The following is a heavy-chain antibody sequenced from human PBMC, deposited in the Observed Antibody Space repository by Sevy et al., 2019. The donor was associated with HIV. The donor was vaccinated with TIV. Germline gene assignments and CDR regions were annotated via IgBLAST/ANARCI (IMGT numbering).Heavy chain of an antibody. V-gene: IGHV3-15*01. J-gene: IGHJ3*02. CDR2: IKSKNDGGTT. Sequence: GGYLRLSCAASGFTFSNTWMSWVRQAPGKGLELVGRIKSKNDGGTTAYAAPVIGRFTISRDDSKSTLYLRMNSLKIEYTAVYYCTTLGWHGGFDIWGQGAMVTVSS. D-gene: IGHD4-17*01. CDR3: TTLGWHGGFDI. CDR1: GFTFSNTW.